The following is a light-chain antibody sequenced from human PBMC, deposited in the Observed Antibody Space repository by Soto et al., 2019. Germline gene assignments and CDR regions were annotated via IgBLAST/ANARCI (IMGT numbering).Light chain of an antibody. CDR1: SIDIGSFNY. CDR3: SSYTTAFFYV. CDR2: GVT. Sequence: QSALTQPASVSGSPGQSITISCTGSSIDIGSFNYVAWYQQHPGKAPKLIIHGVTNRPSGVSSRFSGSKSDYTASLTISVLQAEDEADYYCSSYTTAFFYVFGAGTKGTV. V-gene: IGLV2-14*01. J-gene: IGLJ1*01.